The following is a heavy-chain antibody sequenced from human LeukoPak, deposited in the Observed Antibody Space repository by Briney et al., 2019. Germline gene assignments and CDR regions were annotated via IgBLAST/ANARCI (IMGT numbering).Heavy chain of an antibody. D-gene: IGHD1-26*01. V-gene: IGHV3-7*01. J-gene: IGHJ6*03. CDR3: ARDVRNRVGLNYYHQYMDV. CDR1: GFTLNSYL. Sequence: GGSLRLSCAASGFTLNSYLMSWVRQAPGKGLEWVANINQDGSEKYYVDSVKGRFIISRDNAENSVYLHMNSLRADDTAVYYCARDVRNRVGLNYYHQYMDVWGKGTTVTVSS. CDR2: INQDGSEK.